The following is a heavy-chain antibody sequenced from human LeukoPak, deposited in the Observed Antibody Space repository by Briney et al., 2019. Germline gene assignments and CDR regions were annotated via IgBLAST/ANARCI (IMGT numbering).Heavy chain of an antibody. D-gene: IGHD6-19*01. V-gene: IGHV3-21*01. J-gene: IGHJ4*02. Sequence: PGGSLRLSCAASGFTFSSYSMNWVRQAPGKGLEWVSSISSSSSYIYYADSVKGRFTISRDNAKNSLYLQMNSLRAEDTAVYYCARVQAHSSGWYEIAYWGQGTLVTVSS. CDR1: GFTFSSYS. CDR3: ARVQAHSSGWYEIAY. CDR2: ISSSSSYI.